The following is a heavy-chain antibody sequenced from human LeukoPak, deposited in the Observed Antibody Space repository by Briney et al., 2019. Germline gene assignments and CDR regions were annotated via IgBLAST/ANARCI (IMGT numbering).Heavy chain of an antibody. J-gene: IGHJ4*02. D-gene: IGHD3-22*01. CDR3: RPGDYYDSSAFF. CDR2: ISGSGGST. Sequence: PGGSLRLSCAASGFTFSSYAMSWVRQAPGKGLEWVSAISGSGGSTYYADSVKGWFTISRDNSKNTLYLQMNSLRAEDTAVYYCRPGDYYDSSAFFWGQGTLVTVSS. CDR1: GFTFSSYA. V-gene: IGHV3-23*01.